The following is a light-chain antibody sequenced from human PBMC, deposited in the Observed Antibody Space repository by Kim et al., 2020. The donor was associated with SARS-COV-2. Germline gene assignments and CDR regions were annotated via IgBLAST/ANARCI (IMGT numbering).Light chain of an antibody. J-gene: IGLJ2*01. CDR1: SGSIASNY. CDR3: QSYDSSNVV. CDR2: EDN. Sequence: NFMLTQPHSVSESPGKTVTIPCTRSSGSIASNYVQWYQQRPGSAPTTVIYEDNQRPSGVPDRFSGSIDSSSNSASLTFSGLKTEDEADYYCQSYDSSNVVFGGGTQLTV. V-gene: IGLV6-57*03.